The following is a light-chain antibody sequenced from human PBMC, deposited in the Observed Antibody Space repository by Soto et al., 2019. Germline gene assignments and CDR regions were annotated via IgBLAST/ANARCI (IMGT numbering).Light chain of an antibody. CDR3: SSYAGSSSYV. V-gene: IGLV2-8*01. CDR1: SSDVGGYNY. CDR2: DVS. J-gene: IGLJ1*01. Sequence: QSALTQPPSASGSPGQSVTISCTGTSSDVGGYNYVSWYQQHPGKAPKVMIYDVSKRPAGVPDRFSGSKSGNTASLTVSGLQAEDEADYYCSSYAGSSSYVFGTGTKVTFL.